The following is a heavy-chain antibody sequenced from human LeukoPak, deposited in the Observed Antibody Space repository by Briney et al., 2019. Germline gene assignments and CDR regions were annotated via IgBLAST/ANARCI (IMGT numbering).Heavy chain of an antibody. CDR3: AKDRKTCSSTSCYTFPGCWFDP. J-gene: IGHJ5*02. CDR1: GGSISSYY. D-gene: IGHD2-2*02. V-gene: IGHV4-59*01. Sequence: PSETLSLTCTVSGGSISSYYWSWIRQPPGKGLEWIGYIYYSGSTNYNPSLKSRVTISVDTSKNQFSLKLSSVTAADTAVYYCAKDRKTCSSTSCYTFPGCWFDPWGQGTLATVSS. CDR2: IYYSGST.